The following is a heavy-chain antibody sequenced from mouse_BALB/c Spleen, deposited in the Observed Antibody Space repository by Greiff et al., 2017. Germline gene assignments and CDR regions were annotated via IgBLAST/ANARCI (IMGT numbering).Heavy chain of an antibody. V-gene: IGHV3-6*02. J-gene: IGHJ3*01. CDR2: ISYDGSN. CDR3: AKQRLSFAY. D-gene: IGHD1-2*01. CDR1: GYSITSDYA. Sequence: EVQLQESGPGLVKPSQSLSLTCTVTGYSITSDYAWNWIRQFPGNKLEWMGYISYDGSNNYNPSLKNRISITRDTSKNQFFLKLNSVTTEETATYYCAKQRLSFAYWGAGTLVTVSA.